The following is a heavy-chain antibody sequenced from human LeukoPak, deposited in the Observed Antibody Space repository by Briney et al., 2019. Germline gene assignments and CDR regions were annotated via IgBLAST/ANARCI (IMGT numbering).Heavy chain of an antibody. CDR3: AISFHDY. V-gene: IGHV3-30*03. CDR2: ISYDGSNK. J-gene: IGHJ4*02. CDR1: GFTFSSYG. Sequence: GGSLRLSCAASGFTFSSYGMHWVRQAPGKGLEWVAVISYDGSNKYYADSVKGRFTISRDNSKNTLYLQMNSLRAEDTAVYYCAISFHDYWGQGTLVTVSS.